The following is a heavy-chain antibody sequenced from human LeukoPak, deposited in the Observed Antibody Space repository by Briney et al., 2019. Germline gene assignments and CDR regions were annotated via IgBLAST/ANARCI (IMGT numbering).Heavy chain of an antibody. CDR2: ISPTGSAI. V-gene: IGHV3-48*03. Sequence: PGGSLRLSCAASGFNFSSYEMNWVRQAPGKGLEWVSYISPTGSAIYYVDSVKGRFTISRDNAKNSLYLQMNSLRAEDTAVYYCARGASGSSFGYWGQGTLVTVSS. J-gene: IGHJ4*02. CDR3: ARGASGSSFGY. CDR1: GFNFSSYE. D-gene: IGHD6-6*01.